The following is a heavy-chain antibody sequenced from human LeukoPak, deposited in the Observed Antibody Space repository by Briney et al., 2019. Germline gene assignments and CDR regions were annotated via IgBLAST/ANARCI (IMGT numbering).Heavy chain of an antibody. V-gene: IGHV4-39*01. J-gene: IGHJ3*01. CDR2: LHHTGRN. CDR1: GDSITSSSHY. Sequence: PETLSLTCSVSGDSITSSSHYWGWIRQPPGKTLEWIGSLHHTGRNYSNAALKSRVHISMDVSKNHCSLKLNSVTAADSAVYYCVAEMTASAAFDFWGRGTLVAVSS. D-gene: IGHD2-21*02. CDR3: VAEMTASAAFDF.